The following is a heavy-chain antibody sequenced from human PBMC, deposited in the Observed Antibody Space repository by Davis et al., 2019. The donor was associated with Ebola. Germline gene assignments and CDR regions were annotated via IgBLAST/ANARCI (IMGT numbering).Heavy chain of an antibody. V-gene: IGHV3-21*01. D-gene: IGHD3-10*01. Sequence: GGSLRLSCAASGFTFSSYSMNWVRQAPGKGLEWVSSISSSSSYIYYADSVKGRFTISRDNAKNSLYLQMNSLRAEDTAVYYCARESRLWFGELFNADWFDPWGQGTLVTVSS. CDR2: ISSSSSYI. J-gene: IGHJ5*02. CDR3: ARESRLWFGELFNADWFDP. CDR1: GFTFSSYS.